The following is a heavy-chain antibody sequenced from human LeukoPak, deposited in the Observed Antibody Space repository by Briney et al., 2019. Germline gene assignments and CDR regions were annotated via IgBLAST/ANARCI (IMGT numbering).Heavy chain of an antibody. CDR2: ISYDGSNK. Sequence: PGRSLRLSCAASGFTFSSYGMHWVRQAPGKGLEWVAVISYDGSNKNYADSVKGRFTISRDNSKNTLYLQMNSLRAEDTAVYYCAKDNPAYYGMDVWGQGTTVTVSS. CDR3: AKDNPAYYGMDV. CDR1: GFTFSSYG. V-gene: IGHV3-30*18. J-gene: IGHJ6*02.